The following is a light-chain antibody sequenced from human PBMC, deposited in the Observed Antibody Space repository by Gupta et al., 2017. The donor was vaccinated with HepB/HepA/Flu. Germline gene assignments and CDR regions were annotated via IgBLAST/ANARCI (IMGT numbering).Light chain of an antibody. J-gene: IGKJ3*01. CDR2: HAS. CDR3: RLPGNGAVS. Sequence: EIVLTQSPATLSLSPGERATLSCRASQSVSSYLAWYQQKPGQAPRLLIYHASNRATGIPARLSGSASLTGFSVIILLLVSGHLAVPFSRLPGNGAVSFGHGTKVDMK. CDR1: QSVSSY. V-gene: IGKV3-11*01.